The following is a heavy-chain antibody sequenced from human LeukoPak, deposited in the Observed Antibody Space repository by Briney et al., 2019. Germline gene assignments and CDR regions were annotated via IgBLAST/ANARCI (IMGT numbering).Heavy chain of an antibody. CDR2: ISSSSSYI. V-gene: IGHV3-21*01. CDR1: GFTFSSYS. CDR3: AREAGYSRSWYYFDY. J-gene: IGHJ4*02. D-gene: IGHD6-13*01. Sequence: GGSLRLSCAASGFTFSSYSMNWVRQAPGKGLEWVSSISSSSSYIAYADSVKGRFTISRDNAKNSLYLQMNSLRAEDTAVYYCAREAGYSRSWYYFDYWGQGTLVTVSS.